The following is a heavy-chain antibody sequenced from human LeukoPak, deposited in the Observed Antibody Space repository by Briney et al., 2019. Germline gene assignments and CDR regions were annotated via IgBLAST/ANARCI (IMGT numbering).Heavy chain of an antibody. J-gene: IGHJ4*02. D-gene: IGHD1-26*01. CDR2: IRYDGSNK. Sequence: GGSLRLSCAASGFTFSSYGMHWVRQAPGKGLEWVAFIRYDGSNKYYADSVKGRFTISRDNSKNTLYLQMNSLRAEDTAVYYCAKESRELSGRYFDYWGQGTLVTVSS. V-gene: IGHV3-30*02. CDR3: AKESRELSGRYFDY. CDR1: GFTFSSYG.